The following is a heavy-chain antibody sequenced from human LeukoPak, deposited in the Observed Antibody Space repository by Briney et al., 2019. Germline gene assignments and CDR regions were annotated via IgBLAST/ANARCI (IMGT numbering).Heavy chain of an antibody. CDR2: IRSKAYGGTT. CDR1: GFTFSSYA. D-gene: IGHD3-3*01. CDR3: TRESYDFWSGYYPDDAFDI. V-gene: IGHV3-49*04. Sequence: GGSLRLSCAASGFTFSSYAMSWVRQAPGKGLEWVGFIRSKAYGGTTEYAASVKGRFTISRDDSKSIAYLQMNSLKTEDTAVYYCTRESYDFWSGYYPDDAFDIWGQGTMVTVSS. J-gene: IGHJ3*02.